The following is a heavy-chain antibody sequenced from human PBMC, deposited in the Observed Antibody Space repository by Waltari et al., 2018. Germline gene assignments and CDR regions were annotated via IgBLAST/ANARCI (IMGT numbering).Heavy chain of an antibody. CDR2: INHSGST. CDR3: ARFKLVGATARGSYNWFDP. D-gene: IGHD1-26*01. Sequence: VQLQQWGAGLLKPSETLSLTCAVYGGSFSGYYWSWIRQPPGQGLEWIGEINHSGSTNYNPSLKSRVTISVDTSKNQFSLKLSSVTAADTAVYYCARFKLVGATARGSYNWFDPWGQGTLVTVSS. CDR1: GGSFSGYY. V-gene: IGHV4-34*01. J-gene: IGHJ5*02.